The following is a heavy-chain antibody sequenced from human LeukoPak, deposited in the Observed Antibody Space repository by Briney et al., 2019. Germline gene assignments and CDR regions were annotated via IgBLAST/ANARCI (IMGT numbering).Heavy chain of an antibody. D-gene: IGHD5-24*01. CDR1: VRTFSSYA. J-gene: IGHJ3*02. Sequence: SVKVPRKASVRTFSSYAIRWVRRAPGQGLEWMGGIIPNFGTANYAQKFQGRVTITADKSTSTDYMELSSLRSEDTAIYYCARIRDGYNDAYDIWGQGTVVTVPS. CDR2: IIPNFGTA. CDR3: ARIRDGYNDAYDI. V-gene: IGHV1-69*06.